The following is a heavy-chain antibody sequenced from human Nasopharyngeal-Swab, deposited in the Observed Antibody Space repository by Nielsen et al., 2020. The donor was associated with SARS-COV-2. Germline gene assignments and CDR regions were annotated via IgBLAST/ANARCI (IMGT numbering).Heavy chain of an antibody. D-gene: IGHD2-15*01. Sequence: ASVKVSCKASGYTFTSYGISWVRQAPGQGLEWMGWISAYNGNTNYAQKLQGRVTMTTDTSTSTAYMELRSLRSDDTAVYYCARDRVVVATQGSYYYYGMDVWGQGTTVTVSS. CDR2: ISAYNGNT. CDR1: GYTFTSYG. V-gene: IGHV1-18*01. J-gene: IGHJ6*02. CDR3: ARDRVVVATQGSYYYYGMDV.